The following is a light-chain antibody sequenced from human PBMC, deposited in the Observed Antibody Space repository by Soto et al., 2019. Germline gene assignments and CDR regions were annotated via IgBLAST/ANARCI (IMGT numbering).Light chain of an antibody. CDR1: SSDVGGYDF. CDR3: GSYSSTTTREV. V-gene: IGLV2-14*01. CDR2: EVT. J-gene: IGLJ1*01. Sequence: QSALAQAAAVSGSPGQSITISCTGASSDVGGYDFVSWYQHHPGTPPKLIIYEVTHRPSGVSHRFSGSKSASTASLTISGLQVEDEADYFCGSYSSTTTREVFGTGTKVTVL.